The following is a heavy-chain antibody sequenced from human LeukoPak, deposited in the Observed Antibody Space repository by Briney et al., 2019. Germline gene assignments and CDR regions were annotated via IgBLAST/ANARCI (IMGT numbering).Heavy chain of an antibody. J-gene: IGHJ4*02. CDR1: GFTFSSYA. V-gene: IGHV3-23*01. CDR3: AMAGYVTTVAPDY. D-gene: IGHD4-23*01. Sequence: GGSLRLSCAASGFTFSSYAMSWVRQAPGKGLEWVSAISGSGGSTYHADSVKGRFTISRDNSKNTLYLQMNSLRAEDTAVYYCAMAGYVTTVAPDYWGQGTLVTVSS. CDR2: ISGSGGST.